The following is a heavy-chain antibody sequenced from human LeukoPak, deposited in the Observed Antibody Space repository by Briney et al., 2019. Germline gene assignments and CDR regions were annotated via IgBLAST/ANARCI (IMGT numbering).Heavy chain of an antibody. CDR3: AKGSSSSRPYYFDY. CDR2: ITGGGDGT. V-gene: IGHV3-23*01. J-gene: IGHJ4*02. Sequence: PGGSLRLSCTASGFTFSTYAMSWVRQAPGKGLEWFSAITGGGDGTYYADSVKGRFTISRDNSKNTLYLRMNSLRVEDTAVYYCAKGSSSSRPYYFDYWGQGALVTVSS. CDR1: GFTFSTYA. D-gene: IGHD6-6*01.